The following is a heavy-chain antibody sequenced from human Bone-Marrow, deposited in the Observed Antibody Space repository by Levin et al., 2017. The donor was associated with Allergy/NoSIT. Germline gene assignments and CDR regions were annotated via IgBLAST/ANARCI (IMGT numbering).Heavy chain of an antibody. J-gene: IGHJ4*02. CDR1: GFSFSDYY. CDR2: ISGSGSVI. Sequence: AGGSLRLSCAASGFSFSDYYMTWVRQAPGKGLEWISYISGSGSVISHADSVKGRFTISRDNAENSLYLQMNNRRVEDTALYFCGKEGRYSFGCGWDSWGQGTLVTVSS. CDR3: GKEGRYSFGCGWDS. V-gene: IGHV3-11*01. D-gene: IGHD5-18*01.